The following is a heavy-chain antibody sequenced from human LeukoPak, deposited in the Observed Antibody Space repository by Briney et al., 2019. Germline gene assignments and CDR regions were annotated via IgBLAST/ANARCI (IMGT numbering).Heavy chain of an antibody. CDR2: IKQDGSEK. CDR3: ARAGLDSGWYAGYFDY. CDR1: GFTFSSHW. D-gene: IGHD6-19*01. Sequence: PGGSLRLSCAASGFTFSSHWMSSVRQAPGKGLEWVANIKQDGSEKYYVDSVKGRFTISRDNAKNSLYLQMNSRRAEDTAVYYCARAGLDSGWYAGYFDYWGQGTLVTVSS. J-gene: IGHJ4*02. V-gene: IGHV3-7*01.